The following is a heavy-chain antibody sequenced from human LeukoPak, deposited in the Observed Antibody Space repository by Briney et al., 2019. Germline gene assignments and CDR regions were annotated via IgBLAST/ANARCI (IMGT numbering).Heavy chain of an antibody. D-gene: IGHD2-2*01. J-gene: IGHJ4*02. CDR2: INPNSGGT. CDR3: ARDFDIVVVPAATVDY. V-gene: IGHV1-2*02. Sequence: PKASVKVSCKASGYTFTGYYMHWVRQAPGQGLEWMGWINPNSGGTNYAQKFQGRVTMTRDTSISTAYMELSRLRSDDTAVYYYARDFDIVVVPAATVDYWGQGTLVTVSS. CDR1: GYTFTGYY.